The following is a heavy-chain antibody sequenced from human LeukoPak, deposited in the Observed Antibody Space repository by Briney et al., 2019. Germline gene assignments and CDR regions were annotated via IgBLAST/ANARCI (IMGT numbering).Heavy chain of an antibody. D-gene: IGHD3-10*01. V-gene: IGHV3-48*01. Sequence: PGGSLRLSCAASGFTFSSYSMNWVRQAPGKRLEWVSYISSSSSTIYYADSVKGRFTISRDNAKNSLYLQMNSLRAEDTAVYYCARDGGWFGEPYYNWFDPWGQGTLATVSS. J-gene: IGHJ5*02. CDR2: ISSSSSTI. CDR3: ARDGGWFGEPYYNWFDP. CDR1: GFTFSSYS.